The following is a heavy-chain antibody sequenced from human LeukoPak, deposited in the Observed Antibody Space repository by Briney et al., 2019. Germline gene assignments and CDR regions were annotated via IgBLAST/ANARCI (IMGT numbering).Heavy chain of an antibody. CDR2: IIPILGIA. J-gene: IGHJ4*02. Sequence: GASVKVSCKASGGTFSSYAISWVRQAPGQGLEWMGRIIPILGIANYAQKFQGRVTITADKSTSTAYMELSSLGSEDTAVYYCARDDDSSGYYRPPDYWGQGTLVTVSS. CDR1: GGTFSSYA. D-gene: IGHD3-22*01. V-gene: IGHV1-69*04. CDR3: ARDDDSSGYYRPPDY.